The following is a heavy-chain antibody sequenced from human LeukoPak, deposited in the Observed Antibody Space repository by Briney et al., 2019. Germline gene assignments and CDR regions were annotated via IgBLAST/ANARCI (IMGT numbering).Heavy chain of an antibody. CDR1: GYSVSTSDYY. Sequence: SETLSLTCTVSGYSVSTSDYYWGWIRQSPVKGLEWIGDVFYTGKTNYNPSLRGRATISIDTSKNQFSLKLTYVTAADSAVYYCARVFDSWGQGTLVTVSS. CDR2: VFYTGKT. V-gene: IGHV4-39*07. CDR3: ARVFDS. J-gene: IGHJ4*02.